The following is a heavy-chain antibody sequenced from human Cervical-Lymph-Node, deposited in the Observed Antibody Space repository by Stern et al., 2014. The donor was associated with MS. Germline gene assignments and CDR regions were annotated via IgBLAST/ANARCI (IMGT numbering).Heavy chain of an antibody. J-gene: IGHJ6*02. Sequence: QVQLVQSGAEVKSPGASLKVSCKTSGYNFNDYFTHWVRQVPGQGLEWMGRVDPTSGATISAQKFQGRVAMTRDTSIPTAYMELSRLTSDDTAMYYCARKNGMDVWGQGTAVTVS. CDR2: VDPTSGAT. CDR1: GYNFNDYF. CDR3: ARKNGMDV. V-gene: IGHV1-2*06.